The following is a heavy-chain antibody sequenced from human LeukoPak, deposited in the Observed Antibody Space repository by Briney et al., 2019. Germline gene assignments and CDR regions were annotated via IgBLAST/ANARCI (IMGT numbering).Heavy chain of an antibody. Sequence: PSETLSLTCTVSGGSISSGSYYWSWIRQPAGKGLEWIGRIYTSGSTNYNPSLKSRVTISVDTSKNQFSLKLSSVTAADTAVYYCATGAGSYPSFGYWGQGTLVTVSS. J-gene: IGHJ4*02. CDR2: IYTSGST. CDR1: GGSISSGSYY. V-gene: IGHV4-61*02. D-gene: IGHD3-10*01. CDR3: ATGAGSYPSFGY.